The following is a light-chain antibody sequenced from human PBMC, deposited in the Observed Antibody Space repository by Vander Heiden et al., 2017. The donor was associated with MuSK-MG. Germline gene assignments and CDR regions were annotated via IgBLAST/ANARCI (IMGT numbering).Light chain of an antibody. V-gene: IGLV2-14*01. Sequence: QSALTQPASVSGSPGQSITISCTGTSSDVGGYNYVSWYQQHPGKAQKRSREVGSNRPSGVSKRFSGSKSGNKASPTISGRQAEDEADYDCSSYTSSRTLGLVCGGGTKLTVL. J-gene: IGLJ2*01. CDR1: SSDVGGYNY. CDR2: VGS. CDR3: SSYTSSRTLGLV.